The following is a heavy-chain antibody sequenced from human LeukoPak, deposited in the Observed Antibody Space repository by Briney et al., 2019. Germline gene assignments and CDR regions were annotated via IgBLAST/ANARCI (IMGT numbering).Heavy chain of an antibody. CDR1: GYTFTGYY. CDR2: INPSGGST. J-gene: IGHJ4*02. CDR3: ARAYYHDSSDYYFPLDY. D-gene: IGHD3-22*01. Sequence: ASVKVSCKASGYTFTGYYMHWVRQAPGQGREWMGWINPSGGSTTYAQKFQGRVTMTRDTSTSTVYMELSSLRSEDTAVYYCARAYYHDSSDYYFPLDYWGQGTLVTVSS. V-gene: IGHV1-46*01.